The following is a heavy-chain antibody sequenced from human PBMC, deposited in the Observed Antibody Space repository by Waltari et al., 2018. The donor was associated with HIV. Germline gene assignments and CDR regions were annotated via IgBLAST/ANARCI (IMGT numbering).Heavy chain of an antibody. J-gene: IGHJ4*02. CDR3: AKSDQLERDYFDY. CDR2: ISWNSGSI. V-gene: IGHV3-9*01. CDR1: GFTFDDYA. Sequence: EVQLVESGGGLVQPGRSLSLSCAASGFTFDDYAMHWVRQAPGKGLEWVSGISWNSGSIGYADSVKGRFTISRDNAKNSLYLQMNSLRAEDTALYYCAKSDQLERDYFDYWGQGTLVTVSS. D-gene: IGHD1-1*01.